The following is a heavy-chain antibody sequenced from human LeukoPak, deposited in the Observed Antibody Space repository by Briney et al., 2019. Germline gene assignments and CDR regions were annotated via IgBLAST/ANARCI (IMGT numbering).Heavy chain of an antibody. J-gene: IGHJ6*03. Sequence: GGSLRLSCVASGFPFDSYVMHWVRQAPGKGLEWVSVISYDATIIYYADSVKGRFTISRDNAKNSLYLQMNSLRAEDTAVYYCARVRYYYGSGGYYYYYYMDVWGKGTTVTVSS. D-gene: IGHD3-10*01. CDR1: GFPFDSYV. CDR2: ISYDATII. V-gene: IGHV3-30*04. CDR3: ARVRYYYGSGGYYYYYYMDV.